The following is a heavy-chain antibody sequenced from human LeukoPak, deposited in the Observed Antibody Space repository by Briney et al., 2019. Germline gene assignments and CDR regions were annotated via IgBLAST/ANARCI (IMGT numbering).Heavy chain of an antibody. V-gene: IGHV1-2*02. Sequence: GASVKVSCKASGYTFTGYYMHWVRQDPGQGREWMGWINPDSGGTNYAQKFQGRVTMTRATSINTAYMELSRLRSDDTAVYYCARDKQLDWAHYFYYYMDVWGKGTTVTVSS. D-gene: IGHD1-1*01. CDR2: INPDSGGT. J-gene: IGHJ6*03. CDR3: ARDKQLDWAHYFYYYMDV. CDR1: GYTFTGYY.